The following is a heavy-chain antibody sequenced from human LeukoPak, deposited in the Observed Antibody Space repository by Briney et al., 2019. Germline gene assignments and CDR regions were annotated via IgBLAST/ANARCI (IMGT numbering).Heavy chain of an antibody. CDR2: VNSNDRP. J-gene: IGHJ4*02. D-gene: IGHD2-15*01. CDR1: RFNLSNYA. Sequence: GGSLRLSRAPSRFNLSNYAMTWVRQAPGKGLEWVSTVNSNDRPYYADSVKGRFTIPRDNSKNTLYLQMNTLRVEDTALYYCAKARAAVVEAAINYWGQGILVTVSP. V-gene: IGHV3-23*01. CDR3: AKARAAVVEAAINY.